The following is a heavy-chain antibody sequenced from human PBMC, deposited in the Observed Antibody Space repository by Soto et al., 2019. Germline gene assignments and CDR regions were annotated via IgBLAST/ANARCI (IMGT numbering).Heavy chain of an antibody. J-gene: IGHJ4*02. CDR1: GFSFTNAW. V-gene: IGHV3-15*07. CDR3: TTAGRIGLYALDY. CDR2: IKDKSEGATT. D-gene: IGHD2-8*01. Sequence: EVQLVESGGGLVKPGESLRLSCAASGFSFTNAWMNWVRQAPGKGLEWVGRIKDKSEGATTDYAAPLKDRFTISRDDSKNILYLQMDSLKTEDTAMYYCTTAGRIGLYALDYWGQGTLFTVSS.